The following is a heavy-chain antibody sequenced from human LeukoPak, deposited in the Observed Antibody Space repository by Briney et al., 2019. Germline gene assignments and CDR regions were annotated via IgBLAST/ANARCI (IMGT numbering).Heavy chain of an antibody. CDR2: ISAYNGNT. J-gene: IGHJ4*02. CDR1: GYTFTSYG. Sequence: ASVKVSCKASGYTFTSYGISWVRQAPGQGLERMGWISAYNGNTNYAQKLQGRVTMTTDTSTTTAYMELRSLRSDDTAVYYCARDRRFSGSYTFDYWGQGTLVTVSS. V-gene: IGHV1-18*01. D-gene: IGHD1-26*01. CDR3: ARDRRFSGSYTFDY.